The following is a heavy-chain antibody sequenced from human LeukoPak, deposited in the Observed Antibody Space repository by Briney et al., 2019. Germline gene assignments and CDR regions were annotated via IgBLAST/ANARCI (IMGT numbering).Heavy chain of an antibody. Sequence: PGGSLRLSCAASGFTFSSYSMNWVRQAPGKGLEWVSSISSSSSYIYYADSVKGRFTISRDNAKNSLYLQMNSLRAEDTAVYYCARVSGYSHGYYFDYWGQETLVTVSS. CDR3: ARVSGYSHGYYFDY. V-gene: IGHV3-21*01. J-gene: IGHJ4*02. D-gene: IGHD5-18*01. CDR2: ISSSSSYI. CDR1: GFTFSSYS.